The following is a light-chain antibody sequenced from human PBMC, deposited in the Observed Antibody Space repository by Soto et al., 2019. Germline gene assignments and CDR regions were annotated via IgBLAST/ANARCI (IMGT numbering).Light chain of an antibody. CDR2: EVT. V-gene: IGLV2-8*01. CDR3: SSYAGNNNLV. Sequence: QSVLTQPPSASGSPGQSVTISCTGTSSDVGGYNYVSWYQQHPGKAPKLMIFEVTKRPSGVPDRFSGSKSGNTASLTVYGLQAEDEADYYCSSYAGNNNLVFGGGTQLTVL. CDR1: SSDVGGYNY. J-gene: IGLJ2*01.